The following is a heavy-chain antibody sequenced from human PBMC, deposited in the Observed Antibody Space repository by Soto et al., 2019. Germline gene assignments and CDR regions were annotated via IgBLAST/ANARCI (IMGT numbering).Heavy chain of an antibody. V-gene: IGHV3-21*01. D-gene: IGHD6-19*01. J-gene: IGHJ3*02. CDR3: AREYRLAVAGSFADAFDI. CDR2: ISSSSCYI. Sequence: GGSLRLSCAASGFTFSSYSMNWVRQAPGKGLEWVSSISSSSCYIYYADSVKGRFTISRDNAKNSLYLQMNSLRAEDTAVYYCAREYRLAVAGSFADAFDIWGQGTMVTVSS. CDR1: GFTFSSYS.